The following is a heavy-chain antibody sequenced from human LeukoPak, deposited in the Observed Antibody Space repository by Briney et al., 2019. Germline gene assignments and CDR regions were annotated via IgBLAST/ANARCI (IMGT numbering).Heavy chain of an antibody. CDR2: IIPIFGTA. J-gene: IGHJ6*02. CDR3: AREPIERVLYGMDV. D-gene: IGHD1-1*01. CDR1: GYTFTSYA. V-gene: IGHV1-69*13. Sequence: SVKVSCKASGYTFTSYAISWVRQAPGQGLEWMGGIIPIFGTANYAQKFQGRVTITADESTSTAYMELSSLRSEDTAVYYCAREPIERVLYGMDVWGQGTTVTVSS.